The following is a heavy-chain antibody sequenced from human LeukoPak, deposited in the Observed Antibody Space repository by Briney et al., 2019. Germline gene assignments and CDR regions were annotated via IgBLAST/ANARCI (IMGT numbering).Heavy chain of an antibody. CDR3: ARNGSSQHYDSSGYYDTVYYLDY. CDR2: IYYSGST. CDR1: GGFFSSNTYY. D-gene: IGHD3-22*01. J-gene: IGHJ4*02. Sequence: PSETLSLTCTVSGGFFSSNTYYWAWIRQPPGKGLEWIGSIYYSGSTSYNPSFKSRVTMSVDTSKNQFSLRLSSVTAADTAVYYCARNGSSQHYDSSGYYDTVYYLDYWGQGTLVTVSS. V-gene: IGHV4-39*01.